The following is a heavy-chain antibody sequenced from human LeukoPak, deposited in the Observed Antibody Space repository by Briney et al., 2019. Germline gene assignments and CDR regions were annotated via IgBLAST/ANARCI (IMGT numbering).Heavy chain of an antibody. CDR3: ATDYDFWSGYAY. CDR2: IWYDGSNK. Sequence: PGGSLRLSCAASGFTFSSYGMHWVRQAPGKGLEWVAVIWYDGSNKYYADSVKGRFTISRDNSKNTLYLQMNSLRAEDTAVYYCATDYDFWSGYAYWGQGTLVTVSS. V-gene: IGHV3-33*01. J-gene: IGHJ4*02. CDR1: GFTFSSYG. D-gene: IGHD3-3*01.